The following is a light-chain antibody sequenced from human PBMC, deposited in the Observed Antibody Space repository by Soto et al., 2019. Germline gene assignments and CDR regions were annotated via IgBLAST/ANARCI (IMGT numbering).Light chain of an antibody. CDR1: TSDVGGYNY. CDR2: EVN. CDR3: CSSGGSPTYV. Sequence: QSVLTQPPSASGSPGQSVTISCTGTTSDVGGYNYVSWYQLHPDKVPKLIIYEVNKRPSGVPDRFSGSKSGSTASLTVSGLQAEDEADYFCCSSGGSPTYVFGTGTKLTVL. V-gene: IGLV2-8*01. J-gene: IGLJ1*01.